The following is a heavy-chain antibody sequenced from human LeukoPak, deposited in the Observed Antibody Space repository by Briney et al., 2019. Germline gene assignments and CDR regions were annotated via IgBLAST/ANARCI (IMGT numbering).Heavy chain of an antibody. D-gene: IGHD2-2*01. CDR2: ITSGGGST. Sequence: GGSLRLSCAASGFTFSSYAMSWVRQAPGKGLEWVSTITSGGGSTYYADSVKGRFTISRDNSKNTLYLQMNSLRAEDTAVYYCTKDHPDCRGSSCLLFAYWGEGTLATVSS. V-gene: IGHV3-23*01. CDR1: GFTFSSYA. CDR3: TKDHPDCRGSSCLLFAY. J-gene: IGHJ4*02.